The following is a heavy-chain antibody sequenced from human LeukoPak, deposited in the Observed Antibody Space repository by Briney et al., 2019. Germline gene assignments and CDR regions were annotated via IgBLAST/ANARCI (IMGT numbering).Heavy chain of an antibody. J-gene: IGHJ6*02. CDR1: GFTVSSNY. Sequence: PGGSLRLSCAASGFTVSSNYMSWVRQAPGKGLEWVSVIYSGGSTYYADSVKGRFTISRDNSKNTLYLQMNSLRAEDTALYYCAKGSSTYYYYDGMDVWGQGTTVTVSS. V-gene: IGHV3-53*01. D-gene: IGHD6-6*01. CDR3: AKGSSTYYYYDGMDV. CDR2: IYSGGST.